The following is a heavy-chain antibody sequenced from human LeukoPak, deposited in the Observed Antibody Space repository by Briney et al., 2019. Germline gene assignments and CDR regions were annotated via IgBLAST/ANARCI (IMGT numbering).Heavy chain of an antibody. CDR2: ISSSSSTI. J-gene: IGHJ4*02. Sequence: GGSLRLSCAASGFTFSSYSMNWVRQAPGKGLEWVSYISSSSSTIYYADSVKGRFTISRDNAKNSLYLQMNSLRAEDTAVYYCAKDWYGFDYWGQGTLVTVSS. V-gene: IGHV3-48*01. D-gene: IGHD1-14*01. CDR1: GFTFSSYS. CDR3: AKDWYGFDY.